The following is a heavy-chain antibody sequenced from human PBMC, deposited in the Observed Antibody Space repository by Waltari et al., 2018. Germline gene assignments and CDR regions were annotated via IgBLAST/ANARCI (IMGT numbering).Heavy chain of an antibody. D-gene: IGHD3-3*01. Sequence: QVQLQESGPGLVKPSQTLSLTCTVSGGSISSGSYYWTWIRQPAGKGLEWIGRIYTSGSTNYNPSLKSRVTISVDTSKNQFSLKLSSVTAADTAVYYCARAEWPKDAFDIWGQGTMVTVSS. V-gene: IGHV4-61*02. CDR2: IYTSGST. J-gene: IGHJ3*02. CDR3: ARAEWPKDAFDI. CDR1: GGSISSGSYY.